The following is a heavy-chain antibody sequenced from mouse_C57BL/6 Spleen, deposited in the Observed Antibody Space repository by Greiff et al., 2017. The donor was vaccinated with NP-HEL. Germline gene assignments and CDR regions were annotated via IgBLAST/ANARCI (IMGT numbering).Heavy chain of an antibody. CDR2: IRNKANGYTT. D-gene: IGHD2-4*01. CDR1: GFTFTDYY. Sequence: DVKLVESGGGLVQPGASLRLSCAASGFTFTDYYMSWVRQPPGKAPEWLALIRNKANGYTTEYTASVKGRFTISRDNSQNILYLQMNTLRAEDSATYYGVKGNDYGEAWFAYWGQGTLVTVSA. CDR3: VKGNDYGEAWFAY. J-gene: IGHJ3*01. V-gene: IGHV7-4*01.